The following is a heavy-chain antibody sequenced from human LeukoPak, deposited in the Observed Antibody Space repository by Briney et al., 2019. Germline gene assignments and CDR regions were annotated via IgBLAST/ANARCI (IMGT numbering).Heavy chain of an antibody. CDR2: ISYDGSNK. Sequence: GRSPRLSCAASGFTFSSYAMHWVRQAPGKGLEWVAVISYDGSNKYYADSVKGRFTISRDNSKNTLYLQMNSLRAEDTAVYYCARDPSYDSSGSLLIDYWGQGTLVTVSS. J-gene: IGHJ4*02. V-gene: IGHV3-30*04. CDR1: GFTFSSYA. D-gene: IGHD3-22*01. CDR3: ARDPSYDSSGSLLIDY.